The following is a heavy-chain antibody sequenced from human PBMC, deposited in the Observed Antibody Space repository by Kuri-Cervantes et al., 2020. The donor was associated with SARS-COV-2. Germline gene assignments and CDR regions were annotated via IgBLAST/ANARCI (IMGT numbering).Heavy chain of an antibody. CDR3: AGGEEYQQNWFDP. CDR1: GGSFSGYY. J-gene: IGHJ5*02. D-gene: IGHD2-2*01. V-gene: IGHV4-34*01. Sequence: SETLSLTCAVYGGSFSGYYWSWIRQPPGKGLEWIGEINHSGSTNYNPSLKSRVTISVDTPKNQFSLKLSSVTAADTAVYYCAGGEEYQQNWFDPWGHGTLVTVSS. CDR2: INHSGST.